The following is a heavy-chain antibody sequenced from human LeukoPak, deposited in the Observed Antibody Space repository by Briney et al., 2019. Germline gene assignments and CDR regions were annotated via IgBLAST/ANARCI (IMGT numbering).Heavy chain of an antibody. CDR2: ISSSGSTI. CDR1: GFTFSSYE. J-gene: IGHJ4*02. CDR3: AREYYDILTGIIDY. Sequence: GGSLRLSCAASGFTFSSYEMNWVRPAPGKGLEWVSYISSSGSTIYYADSVKGRFTISRDNAKNSLYLQMNSLRAEDTAVYYCAREYYDILTGIIDYWGQGTLVTVSS. V-gene: IGHV3-48*03. D-gene: IGHD3-9*01.